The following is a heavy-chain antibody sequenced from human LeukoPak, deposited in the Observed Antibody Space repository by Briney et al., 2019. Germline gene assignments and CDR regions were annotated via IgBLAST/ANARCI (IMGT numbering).Heavy chain of an antibody. Sequence: SVKVSCKTSGGVFRSYAINWVRQAPGQGLEWMGLIIPFFGTPNYAQRFQGRVTITADESTSTTYMELSSLRSEDTAVYYCARGKDHYYYGMDVWGQGTTVTVSS. CDR1: GGVFRSYA. CDR2: IIPFFGTP. CDR3: ARGKDHYYYGMDV. J-gene: IGHJ6*02. V-gene: IGHV1-69*13.